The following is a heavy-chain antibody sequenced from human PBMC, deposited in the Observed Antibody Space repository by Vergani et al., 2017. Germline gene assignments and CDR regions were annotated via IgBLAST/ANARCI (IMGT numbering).Heavy chain of an antibody. CDR2: IYASGSN. J-gene: IGHJ6*02. CDR1: GDYISSGSYY. V-gene: IGHV4-61*02. CDR3: AGEGSPLEYYYYAMDV. D-gene: IGHD2-15*01. Sequence: QVQLQESGPGLVKPSQTLYLTCTVSGDYISSGSYYWSWIRQPAGKRLEWIGRIYASGSNNYNPSLKSRVTISVETSKKQFSLRVGSVTAADTPVYYCAGEGSPLEYYYYAMDVWGQGTTVTVSS.